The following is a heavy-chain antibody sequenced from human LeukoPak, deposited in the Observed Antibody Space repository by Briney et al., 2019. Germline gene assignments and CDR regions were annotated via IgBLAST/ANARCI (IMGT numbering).Heavy chain of an antibody. CDR2: IYYSGSS. CDR3: ARLPAITTYYYYYMDV. Sequence: SETLSPTCAVSGGSISSSSHYWGWIRQAPGQRLECIGTIYYSGSSYYNPSLKSRVTMSVDTSKNQFSLRLSSVTAADTAVYYCARLPAITTYYYYYMDVWGQGTRVTVSS. CDR1: GGSISSSSHY. V-gene: IGHV4-39*01. J-gene: IGHJ6*03. D-gene: IGHD5-12*01.